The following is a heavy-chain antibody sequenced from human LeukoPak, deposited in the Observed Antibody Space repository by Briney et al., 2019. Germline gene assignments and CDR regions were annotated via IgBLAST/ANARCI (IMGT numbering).Heavy chain of an antibody. Sequence: ASVKVSCKASGFSLNSYGISWVRQAPGQGLEWAGWISSYNGNTKYAQKLQDRVTMTTDTSTTTAYLELRSLRSDDTAVYYCARGPGGRRGYYPLEDSYYYYYMDVWGKGTTVTVSS. D-gene: IGHD3-22*01. CDR2: ISSYNGNT. V-gene: IGHV1-18*01. CDR3: ARGPGGRRGYYPLEDSYYYYYMDV. J-gene: IGHJ6*03. CDR1: GFSLNSYG.